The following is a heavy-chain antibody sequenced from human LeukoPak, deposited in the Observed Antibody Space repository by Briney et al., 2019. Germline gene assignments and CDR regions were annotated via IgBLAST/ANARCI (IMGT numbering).Heavy chain of an antibody. J-gene: IGHJ4*02. Sequence: PSETLSLTCAVYGGSFSGYYWSWIRQPPGKGLEWIGEINHSGSTNYNPPLKSRVTISVDTSKNQFSLKLSSVTAADTAVYYCARGNVLLWFGEPHYFDYWGQGTLVTVSP. CDR2: INHSGST. CDR3: ARGNVLLWFGEPHYFDY. V-gene: IGHV4-34*01. D-gene: IGHD3-10*01. CDR1: GGSFSGYY.